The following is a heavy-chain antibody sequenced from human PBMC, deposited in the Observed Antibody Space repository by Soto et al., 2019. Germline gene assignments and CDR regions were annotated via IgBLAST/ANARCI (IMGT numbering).Heavy chain of an antibody. V-gene: IGHV4-59*01. CDR1: GGSISSYY. D-gene: IGHD1-20*01. CDR3: ARGFERYNWNDRLAFDV. CDR2: IYYSGST. Sequence: PSETLSLTCTVSGGSISSYYWSWIRQPPGKGLEWIGYIYYSGSTNYNPSLKSRVTISVDTSKNQFSLKLSSVTAADTAVYYCARGFERYNWNDRLAFDVGGQGTMVTVSS. J-gene: IGHJ3*01.